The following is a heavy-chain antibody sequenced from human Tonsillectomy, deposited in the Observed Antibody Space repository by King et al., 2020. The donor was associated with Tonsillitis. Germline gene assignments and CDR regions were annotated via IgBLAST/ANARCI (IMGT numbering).Heavy chain of an antibody. Sequence: VQLQESGPGLVKPSETLSLTCTVSGGSISCYYWSLIRQPPGKGLEWVGYIHYSGSTNYHPTLKSRVTISVETSKNQFSLELSSVTAADTAVYYCACSGYYPYYFDYWGQGTLVTVSS. CDR2: IHYSGST. D-gene: IGHD3-22*01. V-gene: IGHV4-59*01. CDR3: ACSGYYPYYFDY. CDR1: GGSISCYY. J-gene: IGHJ4*02.